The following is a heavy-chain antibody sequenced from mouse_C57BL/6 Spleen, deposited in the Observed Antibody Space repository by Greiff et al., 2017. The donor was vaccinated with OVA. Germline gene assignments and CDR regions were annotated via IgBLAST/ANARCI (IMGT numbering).Heavy chain of an antibody. V-gene: IGHV14-3*01. CDR3: ARWGQLRLQAMDY. D-gene: IGHD3-2*02. Sequence: EVQLQQSVAELVRPGASVKLSCTASGFNIKNTYMHWVKQRPEQGLEWIGRIDPASGYTKYAAKFQGQATIPADTSSNTAYLQLSSLTSEDTAVYYCARWGQLRLQAMDYWGQGTSVTVSS. CDR2: IDPASGYT. CDR1: GFNIKNTY. J-gene: IGHJ4*01.